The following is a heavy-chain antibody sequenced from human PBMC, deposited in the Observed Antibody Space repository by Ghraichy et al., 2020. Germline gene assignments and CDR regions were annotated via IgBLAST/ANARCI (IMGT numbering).Heavy chain of an antibody. CDR1: GGSISSYY. Sequence: SQTLSLTCTVSGGSISSYYWSWIRQPPGKGLEWIGYIYYSGSTNYNPSLKSRVTISVDTSKNQFSLKLSSVTAADTAVYYCARAAPSNCSGGSCYQVSYYGMDVWGQGTTVTVSS. V-gene: IGHV4-59*01. CDR3: ARAAPSNCSGGSCYQVSYYGMDV. J-gene: IGHJ6*02. D-gene: IGHD2-15*01. CDR2: IYYSGST.